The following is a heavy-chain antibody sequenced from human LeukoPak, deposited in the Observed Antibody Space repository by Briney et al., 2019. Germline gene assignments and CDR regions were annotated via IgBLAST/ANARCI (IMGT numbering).Heavy chain of an antibody. D-gene: IGHD2-15*01. V-gene: IGHV5-51*01. Sequence: PGQSLCLSCTASGYIFTIFWIGWVCRTPGKSLGLVVVIYLGVSATTYSPSFEGQVIIPAAESITTAYLQWSSLKASDTGIYYWARGDDCSDGGCYSGRGRYYYAMDVWGKGTTVTVSS. CDR1: GYIFTIFW. CDR2: IYLGVSAT. CDR3: ARGDDCSDGGCYSGRGRYYYAMDV. J-gene: IGHJ6*04.